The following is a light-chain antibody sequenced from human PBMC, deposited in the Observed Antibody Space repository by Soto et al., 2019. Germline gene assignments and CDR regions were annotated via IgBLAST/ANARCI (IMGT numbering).Light chain of an antibody. CDR1: SSDVGAYNY. CDR2: DVS. V-gene: IGLV2-11*01. Sequence: QSVLTQPRSVSGSPGQSVTISCTGTSSDVGAYNYVSWYQHHPGKAPKVMIYDVSERPSGVSDRFSGSKSDNKASLTISGLQAEDGADYYCCSYAGSYSWVFGGGTSSPS. J-gene: IGLJ3*02. CDR3: CSYAGSYSWV.